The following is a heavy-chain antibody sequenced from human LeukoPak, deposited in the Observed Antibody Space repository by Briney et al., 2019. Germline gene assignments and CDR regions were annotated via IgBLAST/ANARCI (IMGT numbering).Heavy chain of an antibody. CDR3: ARDPHDIVVVVAATYYYYYGMDV. D-gene: IGHD2-15*01. V-gene: IGHV3-48*03. Sequence: GGSLRLSCEASGFTFNRYEFIWVRQAPGKGLEWVSYIHTSASTTYYADSVRGRFSISRDNAKSSLYLQMNSLRAEDTAVYYCARDPHDIVVVVAATYYYYYGMDVWGQGTTVTVSS. CDR1: GFTFNRYE. J-gene: IGHJ6*02. CDR2: IHTSASTT.